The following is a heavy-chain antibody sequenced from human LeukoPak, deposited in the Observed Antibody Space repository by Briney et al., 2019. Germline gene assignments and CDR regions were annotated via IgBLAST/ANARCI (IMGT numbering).Heavy chain of an antibody. CDR3: ARLKDGYNWISWFDY. D-gene: IGHD5-24*01. J-gene: IGHJ4*02. CDR1: GYSFTSYW. Sequence: GESLKISCKGSGYSFTSYWIGWVRQMPGKGLEWMGIIYPGDSDTRYSPSFQGQVTISADKSISTAYLQWSSLKASDTAMYYCARLKDGYNWISWFDYWGQGTLVTVSS. V-gene: IGHV5-51*01. CDR2: IYPGDSDT.